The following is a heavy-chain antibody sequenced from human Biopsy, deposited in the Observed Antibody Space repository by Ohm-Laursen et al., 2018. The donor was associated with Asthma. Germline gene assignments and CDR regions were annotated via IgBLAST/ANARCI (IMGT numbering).Heavy chain of an antibody. V-gene: IGHV1-69*13. CDR1: GDTFGSYA. J-gene: IGHJ4*02. D-gene: IGHD3-22*01. CDR3: ARGDSSNWSHYYFDY. CDR2: ISPIFGRV. Sequence: SVKVSCKASGDTFGSYAISWVRQAPGQGLEWMGGISPIFGRVNYAQKFEGRATITADLFTRTAYMELSSLRSDDTAVYYCARGDSSNWSHYYFDYWGQGTLVTVSS.